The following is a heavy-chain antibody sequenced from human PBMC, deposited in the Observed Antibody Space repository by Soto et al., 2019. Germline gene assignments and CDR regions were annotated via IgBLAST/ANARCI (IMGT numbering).Heavy chain of an antibody. CDR3: ASPARNYDFWSGYSFDI. J-gene: IGHJ3*02. D-gene: IGHD3-3*01. Sequence: ASVKVSCKASGYTFTSYDINWVRHATGQGLEWMGWMNPNSGNTGYAQKFQGRVTMTRNTSISTAYMELSSLRSEDTAVYYCASPARNYDFWSGYSFDIWGKGTMVT. V-gene: IGHV1-8*01. CDR2: MNPNSGNT. CDR1: GYTFTSYD.